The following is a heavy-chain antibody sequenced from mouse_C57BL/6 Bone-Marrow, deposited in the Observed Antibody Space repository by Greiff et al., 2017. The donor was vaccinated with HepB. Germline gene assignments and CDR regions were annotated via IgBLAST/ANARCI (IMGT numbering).Heavy chain of an antibody. D-gene: IGHD1-1*01. V-gene: IGHV1-50*01. J-gene: IGHJ3*01. CDR3: ARDGNGFAY. Sequence: VQLQQPGAELVKPGASVKLSCKASGYTFTSYWMQWVKQRPGQGLEWIGEIDPSDSYTNYNQKFKGKATLTVDTASRTAYMQLSSLTSEDSAVYYCARDGNGFAYWGQGTLVTVSA. CDR2: IDPSDSYT. CDR1: GYTFTSYW.